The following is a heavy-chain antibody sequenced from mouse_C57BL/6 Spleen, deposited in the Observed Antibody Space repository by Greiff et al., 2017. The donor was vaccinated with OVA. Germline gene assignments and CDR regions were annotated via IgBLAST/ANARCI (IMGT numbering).Heavy chain of an antibody. Sequence: QVQLQQSGPGLVQPSQSLSITCTVSGFSLTSYGVHWVRQSPGKGLEWLGVLWRGGSTDYNAAFMSRLSITKDNSKSQVFFKMNSLQADDTAIYYCAKKPADYYGNAMDYWGQGTSVTVSS. CDR3: AKKPADYYGNAMDY. CDR1: GFSLTSYG. J-gene: IGHJ4*01. V-gene: IGHV2-5*01. D-gene: IGHD1-1*01. CDR2: LWRGGST.